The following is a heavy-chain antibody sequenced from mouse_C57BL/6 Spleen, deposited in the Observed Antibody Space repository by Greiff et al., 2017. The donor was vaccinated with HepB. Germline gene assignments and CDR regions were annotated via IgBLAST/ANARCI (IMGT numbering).Heavy chain of an antibody. CDR2: IDPSDSET. J-gene: IGHJ3*01. V-gene: IGHV1-52*01. D-gene: IGHD2-2*01. Sequence: QVQLQQSGAELVRPGSSVRLSCKASGYTFTSYWMHWVKQRPIQGLEWIGNIDPSDSETHYNQKFKDKATLTVDKSSSTAYMQLSSLTSEDSAVYYCAGLSMVPFAYWGQGTLVTVSA. CDR1: GYTFTSYW. CDR3: AGLSMVPFAY.